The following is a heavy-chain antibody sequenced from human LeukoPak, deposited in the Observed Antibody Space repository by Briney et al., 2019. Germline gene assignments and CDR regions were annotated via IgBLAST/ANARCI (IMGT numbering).Heavy chain of an antibody. J-gene: IGHJ4*02. CDR3: AKSRYSSSWYIDY. CDR1: VFTLTDDG. CDR2: MSFDESNK. V-gene: IGHV3-30*18. Sequence: RAPRLSSAPSVFTLTDDGMHSVRHSPQRGVGCVSIMSFDESNKYYIDSVKGRFTISRDNSKNTLYLQMNSLRAEDTAMYYCAKSRYSSSWYIDYWGQGTLVTVSS. D-gene: IGHD6-13*01.